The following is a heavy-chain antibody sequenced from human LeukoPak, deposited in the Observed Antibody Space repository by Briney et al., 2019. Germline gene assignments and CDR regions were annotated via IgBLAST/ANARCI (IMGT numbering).Heavy chain of an antibody. D-gene: IGHD6-13*01. CDR3: AKEGYSSSWDLFYYYYYMDV. J-gene: IGHJ6*03. CDR2: IRHDGTDK. CDR1: GFTFRSYG. Sequence: GGSLRLSCAASGFTFRSYGMYWVCQAPGKGLEWVAFIRHDGTDKYYADSVKGRFTISRDNSKNTLYLQMNSLRAEDTAVYYCAKEGYSSSWDLFYYYYYMDVWGKGTTVTVSS. V-gene: IGHV3-30*02.